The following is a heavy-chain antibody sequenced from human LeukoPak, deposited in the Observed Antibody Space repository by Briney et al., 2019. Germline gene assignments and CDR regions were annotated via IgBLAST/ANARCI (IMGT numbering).Heavy chain of an antibody. CDR2: IYYSGST. D-gene: IGHD2-2*01. CDR1: GGSISSYY. CDR3: ARGRDYCSSTSCRGVWFDP. J-gene: IGHJ5*02. V-gene: IGHV4-59*01. Sequence: SETLSLTCTVSGGSISSYYWSWIRQPPGKGLEWIGYIYYSGSTNYNPSLKSRVTISVDTSKNQFSLKLSSVTAADTAVYYCARGRDYCSSTSCRGVWFDPWGQGTLVTVSS.